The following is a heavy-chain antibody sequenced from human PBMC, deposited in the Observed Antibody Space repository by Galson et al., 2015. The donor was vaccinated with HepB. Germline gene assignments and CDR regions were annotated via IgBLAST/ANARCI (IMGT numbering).Heavy chain of an antibody. V-gene: IGHV4-59*01. CDR3: ARDRAKYSYGHFDY. J-gene: IGHJ4*02. CDR1: GGSISSYY. CDR2: IYYSGST. D-gene: IGHD5-18*01. Sequence: ETLSLTCTVSGGSISSYYWSWIRQPPGKGLEWIGYIYYSGSTNYNPSLKSRVTISVDTSKNQFSLKLSSVTAADTAVYYCARDRAKYSYGHFDYWGQGTLVTVSS.